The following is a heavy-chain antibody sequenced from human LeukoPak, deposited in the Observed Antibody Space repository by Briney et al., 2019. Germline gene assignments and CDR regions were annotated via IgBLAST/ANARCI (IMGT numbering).Heavy chain of an antibody. CDR3: IRDVQVRASASLGL. J-gene: IGHJ4*01. D-gene: IGHD3-16*01. CDR2: MNSAGTTI. CDR1: GFTISGFW. Sequence: GGSLRLSCAASGFTISGFWMHWVRQVPGEGLVWVARMNSAGTTINYADSVKGRFTISRDNVRNTLHLQMNNLSLEDTAVYFCIRDVQVRASASLGLWGRGTLVTVS. V-gene: IGHV3-74*01.